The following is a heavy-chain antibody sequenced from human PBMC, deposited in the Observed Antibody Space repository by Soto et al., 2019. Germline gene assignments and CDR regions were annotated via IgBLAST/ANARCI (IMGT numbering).Heavy chain of an antibody. CDR3: ARDGNYYGSGIKEYPLGLSYYYYGMDV. V-gene: IGHV3-33*01. Sequence: GGSLRLSCAASGFTFSSYGMHWVRQAPGKGLEWVAVIWYDGSNKYYVDSVKGRFTISRDNSKNTLYLQMNSLRAEDTAVYYCARDGNYYGSGIKEYPLGLSYYYYGMDVWGQGTTVTVSS. CDR2: IWYDGSNK. CDR1: GFTFSSYG. J-gene: IGHJ6*02. D-gene: IGHD3-10*01.